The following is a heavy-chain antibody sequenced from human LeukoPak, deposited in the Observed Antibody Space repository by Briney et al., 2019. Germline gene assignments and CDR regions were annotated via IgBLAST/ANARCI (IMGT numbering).Heavy chain of an antibody. J-gene: IGHJ6*03. D-gene: IGHD3-10*01. CDR2: IYYSGST. V-gene: IGHV4-39*01. Sequence: SETLSLTCTVSGGSISSSSYYWGWIRQPPGKGLEWIGSIYYSGSTYYNPSLKSRVTISVDTSKNQFSLKLSSVTAADTAVYYCARQYGSGSYFAYYYYMDVWGKGTTVTISS. CDR3: ARQYGSGSYFAYYYYMDV. CDR1: GGSISSSSYY.